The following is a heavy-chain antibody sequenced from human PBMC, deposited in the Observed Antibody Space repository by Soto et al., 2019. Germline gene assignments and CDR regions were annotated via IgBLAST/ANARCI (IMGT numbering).Heavy chain of an antibody. J-gene: IGHJ3*02. V-gene: IGHV5-51*01. CDR1: AYSFTSYR. Sequence: GECLKISYKCSAYSFTSYRIRWVSQMSGRGLEWMGLIYRGDSDTRYSPSFQGQVTISADKSISTTYLQWSSLKASDTAMYYCARRWSNSSGFAFYIWGQGTMVTVS. D-gene: IGHD6-19*01. CDR3: ARRWSNSSGFAFYI. CDR2: IYRGDSDT.